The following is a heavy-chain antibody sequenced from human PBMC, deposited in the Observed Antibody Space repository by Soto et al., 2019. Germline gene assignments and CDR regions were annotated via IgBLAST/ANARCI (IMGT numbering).Heavy chain of an antibody. V-gene: IGHV4-39*01. J-gene: IGHJ3*02. CDR1: GGSISSSSYY. Sequence: SETLSLTCTVSGGSISSSSYYWGWIRQPPGKGLEWIGSIYYSGSTYSNPSLKSRVTISVDTSKNQFSLKLNSVTAADTAVYYCARPIENSGYGAFDIWGQGTMVTVSS. CDR3: ARPIENSGYGAFDI. D-gene: IGHD3-22*01. CDR2: IYYSGST.